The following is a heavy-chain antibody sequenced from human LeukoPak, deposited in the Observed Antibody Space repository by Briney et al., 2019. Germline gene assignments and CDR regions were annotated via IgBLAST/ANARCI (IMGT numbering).Heavy chain of an antibody. CDR3: ARYDTDDAFDI. J-gene: IGHJ3*02. V-gene: IGHV1-2*02. CDR1: GYTFTGYY. Sequence: ASVKVSCKTSGYTFTGYYMHWVRQAPGQGLEWMGWINPNSGGTNYAQKFQGRVTMTRDTSISTAYMELSRLRSDDSAVYYCARYDTDDAFDIWGRGTMVTVSS. CDR2: INPNSGGT. D-gene: IGHD3-9*01.